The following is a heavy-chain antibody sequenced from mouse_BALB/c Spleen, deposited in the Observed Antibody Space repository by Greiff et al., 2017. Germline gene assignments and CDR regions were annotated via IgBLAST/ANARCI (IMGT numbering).Heavy chain of an antibody. CDR2: IDPENGNT. V-gene: IGHV14-1*02. CDR1: GFNIKDYY. D-gene: IGHD2-10*02. Sequence: EVQLQQSGAELVRPGALVKLSCKASGFNIKDYYMHWVKQRPEQGLEWIGWIDPENGNTIYDPKFQGKASITADTSSNTAYLQLSSLTSEDTAVYYCASYGNYGAFDVWGAGTTVTVSS. J-gene: IGHJ1*01. CDR3: ASYGNYGAFDV.